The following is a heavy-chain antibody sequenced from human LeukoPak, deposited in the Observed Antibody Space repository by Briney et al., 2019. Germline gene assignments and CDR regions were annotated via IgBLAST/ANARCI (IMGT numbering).Heavy chain of an antibody. J-gene: IGHJ5*02. Sequence: SETLSLTCTVSGGPNSRGGYYWSWIRQHPGKGLERIGYIYYSGSPYYNPSLKSRVTISVDTSKNQFSLKLSSVTAADTAVYYCARDKTDSRLIWFDPWGQGTLVTVST. CDR2: IYYSGSP. CDR1: GGPNSRGGYY. D-gene: IGHD6-13*01. CDR3: ARDKTDSRLIWFDP. V-gene: IGHV4-31*03.